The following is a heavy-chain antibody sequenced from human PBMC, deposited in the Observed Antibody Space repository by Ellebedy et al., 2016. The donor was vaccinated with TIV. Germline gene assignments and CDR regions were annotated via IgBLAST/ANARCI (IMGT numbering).Heavy chain of an antibody. V-gene: IGHV3-9*01. J-gene: IGHJ4*02. CDR2: INWNSDRI. CDR3: AKDIGQQVVPASGCVY. CDR1: GSTFDDYA. Sequence: GGSLRLSXAASGSTFDDYAMHWVRQAPGKGLEWVSGINWNSDRIYYADSVKGRFTISRDNAKNSLYLQMDSLRAEDTALYYCAKDIGQQVVPASGCVYWGQGTLVTVSS. D-gene: IGHD6-6*01.